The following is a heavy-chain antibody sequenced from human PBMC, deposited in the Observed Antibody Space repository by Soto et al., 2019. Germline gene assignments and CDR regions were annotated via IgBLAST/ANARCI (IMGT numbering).Heavy chain of an antibody. CDR3: ARDRNCISTSCYAGRWFDP. V-gene: IGHV3-48*02. CDR1: GLTFSLYA. Sequence: GGSLRLSCAASGLTFSLYAMNWVRQAPGKGLEWVSYISSSSSTIYYADSVKGRFTISRDNAKNSLYLQMNSLRDEDTAVYYCARDRNCISTSCYAGRWFDPWGQGTLVTVSS. CDR2: ISSSSSTI. D-gene: IGHD2-2*01. J-gene: IGHJ5*02.